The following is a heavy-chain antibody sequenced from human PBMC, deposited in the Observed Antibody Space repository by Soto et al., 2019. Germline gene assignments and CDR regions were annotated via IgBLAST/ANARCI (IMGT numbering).Heavy chain of an antibody. J-gene: IGHJ4*02. D-gene: IGHD1-1*01. Sequence: QVQLVQSGAEVKKPGSSVKVSCTASGGTFSSYAISWVRQAPGQGLEWMGGIIPIFGTANYAQKFQGRVTITADKSTSTAYMELSSLRSEDTAVYYCARVERQTYGLYYFDYWGQGTLVTVSS. CDR3: ARVERQTYGLYYFDY. V-gene: IGHV1-69*06. CDR2: IIPIFGTA. CDR1: GGTFSSYA.